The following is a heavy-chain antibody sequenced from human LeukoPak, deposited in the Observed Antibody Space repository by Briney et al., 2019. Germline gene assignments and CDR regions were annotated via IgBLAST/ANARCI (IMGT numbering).Heavy chain of an antibody. CDR2: IIPIFGTA. CDR1: GGTFSSYA. V-gene: IGHV1-69*05. J-gene: IGHJ4*02. Sequence: SVKVSCKASGGTFSSYAISWVRQAPGQGLEWMGRIIPIFGTANYAQKFQGRVTITTDESTSTAYMELSSLRSEDTAVYYCAREVTKGASFDYWGQGTLVTVSS. CDR3: AREVTKGASFDY.